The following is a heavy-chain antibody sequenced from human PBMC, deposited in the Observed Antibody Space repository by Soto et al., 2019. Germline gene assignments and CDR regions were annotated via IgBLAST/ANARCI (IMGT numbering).Heavy chain of an antibody. D-gene: IGHD1-1*01. J-gene: IGHJ4*02. CDR3: ARGGREHLDY. CDR1: GFNLGSYW. V-gene: IGHV3-74*01. CDR2: ITDYGTTI. Sequence: EVQLVESGGGLVQPGGSLRLSCAASGFNLGSYWMHWVRQAPGKGLVWVSRITDYGTTINYAESVEGRFTISRDDAKSEVYLQMNNLGAEDTAVYYCARGGREHLDYWGQGALVTVSS.